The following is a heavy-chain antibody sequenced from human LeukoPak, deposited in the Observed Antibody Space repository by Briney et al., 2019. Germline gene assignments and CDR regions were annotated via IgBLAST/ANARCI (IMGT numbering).Heavy chain of an antibody. Sequence: PSETLSLTCTVSGGSISSSSYYWGWIRQPPGKGLEWIGYIYYSGSTYYNPSLKSRVTISVDTSKNQFSLKLSSVTAADTAVYYCAREGRLISWGQGTLVTVSS. V-gene: IGHV4-30-4*08. J-gene: IGHJ5*02. CDR2: IYYSGST. D-gene: IGHD3-10*01. CDR1: GGSISSSSYY. CDR3: AREGRLIS.